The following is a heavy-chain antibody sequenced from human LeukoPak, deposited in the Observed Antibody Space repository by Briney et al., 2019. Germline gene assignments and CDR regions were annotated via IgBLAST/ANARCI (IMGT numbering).Heavy chain of an antibody. D-gene: IGHD2-2*01. J-gene: IGHJ4*02. V-gene: IGHV3-23*01. CDR2: ISGSGDSI. CDR3: AREGSSAISHAADF. CDR1: GFTFNTYA. Sequence: PGGSLRLSCAASGFTFNTYAMTWVRQAPGKGLEWVSVISGSGDSIYYADSVKGRFTISRDNPRNTLYLQMNSLRAEDTAVYYCAREGSSAISHAADFWGQGTLVTVSS.